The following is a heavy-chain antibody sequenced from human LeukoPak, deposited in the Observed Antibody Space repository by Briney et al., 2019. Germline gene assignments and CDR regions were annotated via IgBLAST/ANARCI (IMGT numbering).Heavy chain of an antibody. CDR2: LYYSGST. Sequence: SETLSLTCTVSGVSISSYYWSWIRQPPGRGLEWIGYLYYSGSTNYNPSLKSRVTILVDTSKNQFSLKLSSVTAADTAVYYCARVRVRVNLGILSPWGQGTLVTVSS. V-gene: IGHV4-59*12. J-gene: IGHJ5*02. CDR1: GVSISSYY. D-gene: IGHD7-27*01. CDR3: ARVRVRVNLGILSP.